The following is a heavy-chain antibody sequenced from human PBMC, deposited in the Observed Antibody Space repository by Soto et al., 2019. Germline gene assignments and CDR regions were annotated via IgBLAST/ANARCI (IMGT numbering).Heavy chain of an antibody. J-gene: IGHJ6*02. V-gene: IGHV3-30*18. Sequence: PGGSLRLSCAASGFTFSSYGMHWVRQAPGKGLEWVAVISYDGSNKYYADSVKGRFTISRDNSKNTLYLQMNSLRAEDTAVYYCAKNFRPSDYYYGMDVWGQGTTVTVSS. CDR1: GFTFSSYG. CDR2: ISYDGSNK. CDR3: AKNFRPSDYYYGMDV.